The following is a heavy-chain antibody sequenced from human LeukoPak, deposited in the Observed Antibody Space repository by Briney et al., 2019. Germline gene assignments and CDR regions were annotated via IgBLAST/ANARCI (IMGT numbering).Heavy chain of an antibody. CDR1: GFTFSNAW. J-gene: IGHJ4*02. D-gene: IGHD3-10*01. CDR3: TTDGGSYYGSGSYTPVDYFDY. Sequence: GGSLRLSCAASGFTFSNAWMSRVRQAPGKGLEWVGRIKSKTDGGTTDYAAPVKGRFTISRDDSKNTLYLQMNSLKTEDTAVYYCTTDGGSYYGSGSYTPVDYFDYWGQGTLVTVSS. CDR2: IKSKTDGGTT. V-gene: IGHV3-15*01.